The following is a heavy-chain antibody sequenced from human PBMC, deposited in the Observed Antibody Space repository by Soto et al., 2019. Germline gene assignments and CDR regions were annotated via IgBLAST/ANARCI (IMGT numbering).Heavy chain of an antibody. CDR1: GFTFSSYG. Sequence: GGSLRLSCAASGFTFSSYGMHWVRQAPGKGLEWVAVISYDGSNKYYADSVKGRFTISRDNSKNTLYLQMNSLRAEDTAVYYCARRSFGPYYHYYYVDVWGKGTTVTVSS. J-gene: IGHJ6*03. CDR2: ISYDGSNK. D-gene: IGHD3-3*01. V-gene: IGHV3-30*03. CDR3: ARRSFGPYYHYYYVDV.